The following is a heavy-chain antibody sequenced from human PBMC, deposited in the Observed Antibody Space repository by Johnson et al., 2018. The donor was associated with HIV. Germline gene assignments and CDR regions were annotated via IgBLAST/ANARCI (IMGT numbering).Heavy chain of an antibody. CDR1: GFTFSSYA. V-gene: IGHV3-30*04. CDR2: ISYDGSNK. CDR3: ARDRPSKWLRSNDDAFDI. D-gene: IGHD5-12*01. Sequence: VQLVESGGGLVKPGGSLRLSCAASGFTFSSYAMHWVRQAQGKGLEWVAVISYDGSNKYYADSVKGRFTISRDNAKNSLYLQMNSLRAEDTAVYYCARDRPSKWLRSNDDAFDIWGQGTMVTVSS. J-gene: IGHJ3*02.